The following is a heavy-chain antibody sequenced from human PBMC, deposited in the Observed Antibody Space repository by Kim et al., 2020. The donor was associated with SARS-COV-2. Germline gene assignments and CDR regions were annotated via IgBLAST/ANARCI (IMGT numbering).Heavy chain of an antibody. J-gene: IGHJ3*02. D-gene: IGHD1-26*01. CDR3: ALLPKWELRAGAFDI. CDR1: GYTLIELS. Sequence: ASVKVSCKVSGYTLIELSMHWVRQAPGKGLEWMGGFDPEDGETIYAQKFQGRVTMTEDTSTDTAYMELSSLRSEDTAVYYCALLPKWELRAGAFDIWGQGTMVTVSS. V-gene: IGHV1-24*01. CDR2: FDPEDGET.